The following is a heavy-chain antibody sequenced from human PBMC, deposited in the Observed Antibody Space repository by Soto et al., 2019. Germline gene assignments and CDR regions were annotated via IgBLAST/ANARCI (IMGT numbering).Heavy chain of an antibody. V-gene: IGHV4-31*03. CDR1: GGSISSGGYY. J-gene: IGHJ6*03. CDR3: AWGPHYDILTGQPRGYYYYMDV. D-gene: IGHD3-9*01. CDR2: IYYSGST. Sequence: SETLSFTCTVSGGSISSGGYYWSWIRQHPGKGLEWIGYIYYSGSTYYNPSLKSRVTISVDTSKNQFSLKLSSVTAADTAVYYCAWGPHYDILTGQPRGYYYYMDVWGQGTMVTVSS.